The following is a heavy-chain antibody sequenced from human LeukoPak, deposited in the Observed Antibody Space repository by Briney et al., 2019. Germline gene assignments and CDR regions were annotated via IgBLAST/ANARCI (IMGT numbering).Heavy chain of an antibody. J-gene: IGHJ5*02. CDR1: GLTFSSYS. CDR3: ARSTAGYNWFDP. CDR2: ISSSSSTI. Sequence: GSLRLSCGASGLTFSSYSMNWVRQAPGKGLEWISYISSSSSTIYYADSVKGRFTISRDNAKNSLYLQMNSLRAEDTAVYYCARSTAGYNWFDPWGQGTLVTVSS. D-gene: IGHD2-8*02. V-gene: IGHV3-48*01.